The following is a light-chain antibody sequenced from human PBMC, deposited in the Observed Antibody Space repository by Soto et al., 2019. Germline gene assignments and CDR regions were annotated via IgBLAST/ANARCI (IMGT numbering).Light chain of an antibody. Sequence: EIVLTQSPGTLSLSPGERATLSCRASQTISSSYLARYRQKPGQAPRLLIYAASTRATDIPDRFSGSGSGTDFTLTISRLEPEDFAVYYCQQYGDSPQTFGPGTKVDIK. CDR1: QTISSSY. V-gene: IGKV3-20*01. CDR2: AAS. CDR3: QQYGDSPQT. J-gene: IGKJ1*01.